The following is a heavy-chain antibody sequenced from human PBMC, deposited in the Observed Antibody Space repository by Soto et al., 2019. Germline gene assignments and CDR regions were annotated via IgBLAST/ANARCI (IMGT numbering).Heavy chain of an antibody. CDR3: ARGDIVVVVAATSAVSY. Sequence: GGSLRLSCAASGFTFSSYAMHWVRQAPGKGLEWVAVISYDGSNKYYADSVKGRFTISRDNSKNTLYLQMNSLRAEDTAMYYCARGDIVVVVAATSAVSYWGQGTLVTVSS. CDR2: ISYDGSNK. J-gene: IGHJ4*02. V-gene: IGHV3-30-3*01. D-gene: IGHD2-15*01. CDR1: GFTFSSYA.